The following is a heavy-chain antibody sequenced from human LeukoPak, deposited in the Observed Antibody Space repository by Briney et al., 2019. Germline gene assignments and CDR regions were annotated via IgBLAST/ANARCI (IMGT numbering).Heavy chain of an antibody. CDR1: GYTFTSYG. D-gene: IGHD2-2*01. V-gene: IGHV1-18*01. CDR2: ISAYNGNT. CDR3: ARDPLYCSSTSCYGHAEYFQH. Sequence: ASVKVSCKASGYTFTSYGISWVRQAPGQRLEWMGWISAYNGNTNYAQKLQGRVTMTTDTSTSTAYMELRSLRSDDTAVYYCARDPLYCSSTSCYGHAEYFQHWGQGTLVTVSS. J-gene: IGHJ1*01.